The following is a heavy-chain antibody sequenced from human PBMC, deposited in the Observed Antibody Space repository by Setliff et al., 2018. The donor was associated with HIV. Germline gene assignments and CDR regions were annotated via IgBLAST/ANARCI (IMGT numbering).Heavy chain of an antibody. CDR1: GVSTSSHY. D-gene: IGHD3-22*01. J-gene: IGHJ4*02. Sequence: SETLSLTCTVSGVSTSSHYWSWIRQPPGKGLEWIGTLYHAGSTSYNSSLKSRVTISGDTSKNQFSLKLTSVTAADTAVYYCASRDTSRYFDDYWGQGTLVTVSS. V-gene: IGHV4-59*08. CDR2: LYHAGST. CDR3: ASRDTSRYFDDY.